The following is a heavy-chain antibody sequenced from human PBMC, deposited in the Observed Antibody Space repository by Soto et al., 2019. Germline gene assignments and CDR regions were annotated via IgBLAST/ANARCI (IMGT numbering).Heavy chain of an antibody. Sequence: QVQLAQSANEVKKPGASVRVSCKAAGYTFIRYGIAWVRQAPGQGLEWMGWISPYNDYTVYAQKFQCRVSMTADPSTRTVYMNLRGLKSDDTAMYYCARGGYYDNSWGKLSHYGLDVWGQGTSVSVSS. CDR1: GYTFIRYG. V-gene: IGHV1-18*01. CDR3: ARGGYYDNSWGKLSHYGLDV. CDR2: ISPYNDYT. J-gene: IGHJ6*02. D-gene: IGHD3-16*01.